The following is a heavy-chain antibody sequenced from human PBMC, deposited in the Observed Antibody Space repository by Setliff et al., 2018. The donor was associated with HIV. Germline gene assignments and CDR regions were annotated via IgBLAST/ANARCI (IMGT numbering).Heavy chain of an antibody. CDR2: IYPGDSET. J-gene: IGHJ4*02. CDR1: GYSFPSYW. V-gene: IGHV5-51*01. Sequence: GESLKISCKGSGYSFPSYWIGWVRQMPGKGLEWMGIIYPGDSETRYSPSFEGQVTMSVDKSISTAYLQWGSLKASDTAMYYCARRDGYKFDYWGQGTLVTVSS. CDR3: ARRDGYKFDY. D-gene: IGHD5-12*01.